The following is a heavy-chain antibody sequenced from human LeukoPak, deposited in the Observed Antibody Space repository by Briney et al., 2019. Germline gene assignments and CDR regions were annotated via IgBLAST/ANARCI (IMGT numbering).Heavy chain of an antibody. Sequence: GGSLRLSCAASGFTVSSSYMSWVRQAPGKGLEWVSVIYSGGSTYYADSVKGRFTISRDNSKNTLYLQMNSLRAEDTAVYYCASVVPAAKWYGMDVWGKGTTVTVSS. CDR1: GFTVSSSY. CDR2: IYSGGST. D-gene: IGHD2-2*01. J-gene: IGHJ6*04. V-gene: IGHV3-53*01. CDR3: ASVVPAAKWYGMDV.